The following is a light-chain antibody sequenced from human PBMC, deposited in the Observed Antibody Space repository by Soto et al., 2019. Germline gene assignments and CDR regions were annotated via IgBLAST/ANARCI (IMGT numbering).Light chain of an antibody. CDR1: QSVSSN. V-gene: IGKV3-15*01. CDR3: QQYNNWPLEA. J-gene: IGKJ1*01. CDR2: GAS. Sequence: EIVMTQSPATLSVSPGERATLSCRASQSVSSNLAWYQQKPGQAPRLLIYGASTRATGIPARFSGSGSGTAFTLPISSLQSEDFVVYYCQQYNNWPLEAFGQGTKVEIK.